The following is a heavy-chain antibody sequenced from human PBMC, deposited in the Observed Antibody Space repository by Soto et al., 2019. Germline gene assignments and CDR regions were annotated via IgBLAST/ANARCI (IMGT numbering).Heavy chain of an antibody. CDR3: ARDLMVRGAEPCFDY. CDR1: GGTFSSYT. CDR2: IIPILGIA. V-gene: IGHV1-69*08. J-gene: IGHJ4*02. D-gene: IGHD3-10*01. Sequence: QVQLVQSGAEVKKPGSSVKVSCKASGGTFSSYTISWVRQAAGQGLEWMGRIIPILGIANYAQKFQGRVTITADKSTSTAYMELSSLRSEDTAVYYCARDLMVRGAEPCFDYWGQGTLVTVSS.